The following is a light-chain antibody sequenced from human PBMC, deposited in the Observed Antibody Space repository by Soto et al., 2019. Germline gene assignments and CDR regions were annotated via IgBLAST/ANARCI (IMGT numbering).Light chain of an antibody. CDR2: DAS. Sequence: DIQMTQSPSTLSASVGDRVTITCRASQSISSWLAWYQQKPGKAPKLLIYDASSLESGVPSRFSGSGSGTEFTLTISSLQPDDFATYYCQQYKSYRPFGQGTKVAIK. V-gene: IGKV1-5*01. CDR1: QSISSW. CDR3: QQYKSYRP. J-gene: IGKJ1*01.